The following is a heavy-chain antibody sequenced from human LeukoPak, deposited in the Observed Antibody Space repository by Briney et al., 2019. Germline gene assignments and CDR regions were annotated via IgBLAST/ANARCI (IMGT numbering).Heavy chain of an antibody. J-gene: IGHJ4*02. CDR2: IYSGGST. V-gene: IGHV3-66*01. CDR3: AGASGGYFSFDY. Sequence: PGGSLRLSCAASGFTVSSNYMNWVSQAPGKGLEWVSVIYSGGSTNYADSVKGGFTISRANSKNTPYLQMNSLRAEDSAVYYCAGASGGYFSFDYWGQGTLATVSS. CDR1: GFTVSSNY. D-gene: IGHD1-26*01.